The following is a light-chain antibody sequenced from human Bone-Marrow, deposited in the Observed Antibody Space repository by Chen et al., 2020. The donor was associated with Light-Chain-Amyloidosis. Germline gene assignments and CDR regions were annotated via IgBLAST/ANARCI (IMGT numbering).Light chain of an antibody. CDR1: DLPTKY. J-gene: IGLJ2*01. Sequence: SYELTQPPSVSVSPGQTARIPCSGDDLPTKYAYWYQQKPGQAPVLVIHRDTERPSGISDRFSGSSSGTTATLTISGVQAEDVADYHCQSADSSGTYEVRFGGGTKLTVL. CDR3: QSADSSGTYEVR. CDR2: RDT. V-gene: IGLV3-25*03.